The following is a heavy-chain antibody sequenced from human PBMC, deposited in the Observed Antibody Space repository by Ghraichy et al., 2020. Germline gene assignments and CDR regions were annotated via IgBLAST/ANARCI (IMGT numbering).Heavy chain of an antibody. Sequence: GGSLRLSCAASGFIFSGYWMSWVRQAPGKGVEWVANIKKDGSEKYYVDSVKGRFTISRDNAKNSLYLQMNSLRAEDTAVYYCARDLGSGWYFDYWGQGTLVTVSS. CDR1: GFIFSGYW. V-gene: IGHV3-7*01. J-gene: IGHJ4*02. CDR3: ARDLGSGWYFDY. CDR2: IKKDGSEK. D-gene: IGHD6-19*01.